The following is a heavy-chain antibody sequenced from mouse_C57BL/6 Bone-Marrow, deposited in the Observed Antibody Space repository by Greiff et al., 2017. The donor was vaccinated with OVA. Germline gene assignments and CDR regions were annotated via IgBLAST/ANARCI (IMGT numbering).Heavy chain of an antibody. J-gene: IGHJ2*01. D-gene: IGHD2-4*01. CDR1: GYTFTSYG. Sequence: VQLQQSGAELARPGASVKLSCKASGYTFTSYGISWVKQRTGQGLEWIGEIYPRSGNTYYNEKFKGKATLTADKSSSTAYMELRSLTSEDSAVYFCAREELYCDYEGYWGQGTTLTVSS. CDR2: IYPRSGNT. CDR3: AREELYCDYEGY. V-gene: IGHV1-81*01.